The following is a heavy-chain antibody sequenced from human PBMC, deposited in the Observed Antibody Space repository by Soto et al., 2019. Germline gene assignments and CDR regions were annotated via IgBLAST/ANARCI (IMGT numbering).Heavy chain of an antibody. V-gene: IGHV1-46*01. CDR1: GYTFTSYY. D-gene: IGHD2-15*01. Sequence: ASVKVSCKASGYTFTSYYMHWVRQAPGQGLEWMGIINPSGSSTNYAQKFQGRVTMTRDTSTSTVYMELSSLRSEDTAVYYCARERALKDIVVVVAATRVGPVDYWGQGTLVTVSS. CDR3: ARERALKDIVVVVAATRVGPVDY. J-gene: IGHJ4*02. CDR2: INPSGSST.